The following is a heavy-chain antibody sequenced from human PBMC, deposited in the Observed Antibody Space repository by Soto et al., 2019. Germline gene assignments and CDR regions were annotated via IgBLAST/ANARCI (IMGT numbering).Heavy chain of an antibody. J-gene: IGHJ6*02. CDR2: IIPIFGTA. D-gene: IGHD6-6*01. Sequence: SVKVSCKASGGTFSSYAISWVRQAPGQGLEWMGGIIPIFGTANYAQKFQGRVTITADESTSTAYMELSSLRSEDTAVYYCARRRRAARVLLTKQDSYYYGMDVWGQGTTVTVSS. CDR3: ARRRRAARVLLTKQDSYYYGMDV. V-gene: IGHV1-69*13. CDR1: GGTFSSYA.